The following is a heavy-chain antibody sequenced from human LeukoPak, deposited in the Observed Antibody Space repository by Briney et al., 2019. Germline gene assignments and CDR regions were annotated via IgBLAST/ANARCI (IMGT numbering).Heavy chain of an antibody. Sequence: GGSLRLSCAASGFTFSSYAMSWVRQAPGKGLEWVGRIKSKTDGGTTDYAAPVKGRFTISRDDSKNTLYLQMNSLKTEDTAVYYCTTDFSIPDAFDIWGQGTMVTVSS. CDR1: GFTFSSYA. J-gene: IGHJ3*02. CDR2: IKSKTDGGTT. V-gene: IGHV3-15*01. D-gene: IGHD2-21*01. CDR3: TTDFSIPDAFDI.